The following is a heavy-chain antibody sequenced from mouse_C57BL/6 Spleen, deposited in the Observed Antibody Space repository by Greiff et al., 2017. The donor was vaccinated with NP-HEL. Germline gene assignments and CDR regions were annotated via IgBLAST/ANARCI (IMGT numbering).Heavy chain of an antibody. CDR3: ARGGAGYAMDY. CDR2: ISYDGSN. CDR1: GYSITSGYY. V-gene: IGHV3-6*01. Sequence: EVKLVESGPGLVKPSQSLSLTCSVTGYSITSGYYWNWIRQFPGNKLEWMGYISYDGSNNYNPSLKNRITITLDTSRNQFFLKLNSVTTEDTATYYCARGGAGYAMDYWGQGTSVTVSS. J-gene: IGHJ4*01.